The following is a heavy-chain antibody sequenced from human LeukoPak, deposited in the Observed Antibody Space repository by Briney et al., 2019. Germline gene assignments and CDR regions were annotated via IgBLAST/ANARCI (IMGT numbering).Heavy chain of an antibody. D-gene: IGHD5-12*01. J-gene: IGHJ4*02. V-gene: IGHV3-23*01. CDR1: GFTFSSYA. CDR3: ARGGYDMLAASD. Sequence: GGSLRLSCAASGFTFSSYAMSWVRQAPGKGLEWVSAISGSGGSTYYADSVKGRFTISRDNSKNTLYLQMNSLRAEDTAVYCCARGGYDMLAASDWGQGTLVTVSS. CDR2: ISGSGGST.